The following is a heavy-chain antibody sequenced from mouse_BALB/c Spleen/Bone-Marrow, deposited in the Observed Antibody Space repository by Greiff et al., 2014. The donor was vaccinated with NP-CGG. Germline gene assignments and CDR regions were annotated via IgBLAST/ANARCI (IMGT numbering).Heavy chain of an antibody. V-gene: IGHV1-61*01. CDR2: IHPSDTET. CDR1: GYPFTSYW. CDR3: ARLEGNYGSTFAY. Sequence: VQLQQSGAELVGPGASVKLSCKASGYPFTSYWMNWVKQRPGQGLEWIGMIHPSDTETRLNQRFKDKATLTVDKSSSTAYMQLSSPTSEDSAVYYCARLEGNYGSTFAYWGQGTLVTVSA. D-gene: IGHD1-1*01. J-gene: IGHJ3*01.